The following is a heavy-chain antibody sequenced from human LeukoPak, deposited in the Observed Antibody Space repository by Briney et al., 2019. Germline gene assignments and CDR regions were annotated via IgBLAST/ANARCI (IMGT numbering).Heavy chain of an antibody. D-gene: IGHD3-22*01. CDR3: ARDTSGYSWNY. V-gene: IGHV3-7*04. Sequence: GGSLRLSCAASGFSFSSSWMSWVRQAPGKGLEWVANIKQDGSEKDYVDSVKGRFTISRDNAQNSLYLQMSSLRADDTAVYYCARDTSGYSWNYWGQGTLVTVSS. CDR1: GFSFSSSW. CDR2: IKQDGSEK. J-gene: IGHJ4*02.